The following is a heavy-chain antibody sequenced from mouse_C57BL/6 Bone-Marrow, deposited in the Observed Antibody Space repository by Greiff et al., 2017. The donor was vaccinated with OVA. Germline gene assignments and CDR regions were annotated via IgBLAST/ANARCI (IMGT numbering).Heavy chain of an antibody. V-gene: IGHV1-64*01. J-gene: IGHJ1*03. CDR1: GYTFTSYW. CDR2: IHPNSGST. CDR3: ARGDDYDGSYWYFEV. Sequence: QVQLQQPGAELVKPGASVKLSCKASGYTFTSYWMHWVKQRPGQGLEWIGMIHPNSGSTNYNEKFKSKATLTVDKSSSTAYMQLSSLTSEDSAVYYWARGDDYDGSYWYFEVGGTGTTVTVSS. D-gene: IGHD2-4*01.